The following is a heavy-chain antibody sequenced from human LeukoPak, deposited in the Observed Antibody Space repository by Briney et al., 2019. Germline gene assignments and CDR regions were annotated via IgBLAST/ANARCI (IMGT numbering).Heavy chain of an antibody. Sequence: SVKVSCKASGGTFSGYAISWVRQAPGQGLEWMGGIIPIFGTANYAQKFQGRVTITADESTSTAYMELSSLRSEDTAVYYCATRRSGYSYGPSDYWGQGTLVTVSS. CDR2: IIPIFGTA. D-gene: IGHD5-18*01. CDR1: GGTFSGYA. V-gene: IGHV1-69*13. J-gene: IGHJ4*02. CDR3: ATRRSGYSYGPSDY.